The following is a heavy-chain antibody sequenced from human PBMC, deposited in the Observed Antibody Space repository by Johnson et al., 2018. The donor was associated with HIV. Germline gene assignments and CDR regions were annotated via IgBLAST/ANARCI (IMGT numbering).Heavy chain of an antibody. Sequence: VESGGGLIQPGGSLRLSCAASGFTVSSNYMSWVRQAPGKGLEWVSVIGTAGDTYYTGSVKGRFTISRENDKNSLYLQMNSLRAGDTAVYYCARGISQPYYNFWSGYHYPDAFDIWGQGTMVTVS. D-gene: IGHD3-3*01. CDR2: IGTAGDT. V-gene: IGHV3-13*01. CDR3: ARGISQPYYNFWSGYHYPDAFDI. J-gene: IGHJ3*02. CDR1: GFTVSSNY.